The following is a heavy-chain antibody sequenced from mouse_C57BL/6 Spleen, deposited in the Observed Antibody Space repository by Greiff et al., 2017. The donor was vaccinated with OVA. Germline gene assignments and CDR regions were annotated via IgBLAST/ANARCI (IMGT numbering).Heavy chain of an antibody. V-gene: IGHV3-6*01. CDR3: ARGDYGSSEGFAY. J-gene: IGHJ3*01. CDR2: ISYDGSN. Sequence: DVQLQESGPGLVKPSQSLSLTCSVTGYSITSGYYWNWIRQFPGNKLEWMGYISYDGSNNYNPSLKNRISITRDPSKNQFFLKLNSVTTEDTATNYCARGDYGSSEGFAYWGQGTLVTVSA. D-gene: IGHD1-1*01. CDR1: GYSITSGYY.